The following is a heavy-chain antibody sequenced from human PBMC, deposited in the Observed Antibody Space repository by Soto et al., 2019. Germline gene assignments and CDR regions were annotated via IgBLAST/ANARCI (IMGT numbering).Heavy chain of an antibody. D-gene: IGHD4-17*01. V-gene: IGHV3-30-3*01. Sequence: QVHLVESGGGVVQPGRSLRLSCAASGLTFSNYAMHWVRQAPGKGLEWVAFISYDGTNRCYPDSVKGRFTISRDNSKNTLDLHMNSLKTEDTAVYYCARESSSTVTTGGGGSAKDYWGQGTLVTVSS. CDR1: GLTFSNYA. CDR2: ISYDGTNR. J-gene: IGHJ4*02. CDR3: ARESSSTVTTGGGGSAKDY.